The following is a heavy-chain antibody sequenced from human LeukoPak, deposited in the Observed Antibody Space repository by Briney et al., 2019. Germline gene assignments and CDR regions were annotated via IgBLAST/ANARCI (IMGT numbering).Heavy chain of an antibody. V-gene: IGHV5-51*01. J-gene: IGHJ4*02. Sequence: GESLKISCKGSGYSFTSYWIGWVRQMPGKGLEWMGIIYPGDSDTRYSPSFQGQVTISADKSISTAYLQWSSLKASDTAMYYCARRFPWGRDGYNFTWDYFDYWGQGTLVTVSS. CDR2: IYPGDSDT. CDR3: ARRFPWGRDGYNFTWDYFDY. D-gene: IGHD5-24*01. CDR1: GYSFTSYW.